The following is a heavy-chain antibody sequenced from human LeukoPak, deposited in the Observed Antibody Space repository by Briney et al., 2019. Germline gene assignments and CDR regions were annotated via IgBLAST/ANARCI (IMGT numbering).Heavy chain of an antibody. CDR2: IWYDGSNK. CDR1: GFTFSSYG. V-gene: IGHV3-33*01. D-gene: IGHD5-18*01. CDR3: ARDLVYPGEPWTAMVSFRFDP. J-gene: IGHJ5*02. Sequence: GRSPRLSCAASGFTFSSYGMHWVRQAPGKGLEWVAVIWYDGSNKYYADSVKGRFTISRDNSKNTLYLQMNSLRAEDTAVYYCARDLVYPGEPWTAMVSFRFDPWGQGTLVTVSS.